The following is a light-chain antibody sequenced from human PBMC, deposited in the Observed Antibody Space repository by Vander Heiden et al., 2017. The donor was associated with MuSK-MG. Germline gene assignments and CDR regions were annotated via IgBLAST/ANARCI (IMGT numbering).Light chain of an antibody. V-gene: IGKV1-13*02. CDR2: DAS. J-gene: IGKJ2*01. CDR3: QQVNSYPYT. CDR1: QGISSA. Sequence: AIQLTQPPSSLSASVGDRVTITCRASQGISSALAWYQQKPGKPPNLLIYDASSLESGVPSRFSGSGFGTDFTLSISSLQPEDFATYYCQQVNSYPYTFGQGTKLEIK.